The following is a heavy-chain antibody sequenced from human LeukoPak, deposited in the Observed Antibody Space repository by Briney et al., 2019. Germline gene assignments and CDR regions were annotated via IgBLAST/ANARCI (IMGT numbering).Heavy chain of an antibody. CDR1: GGSIVPYY. CDR2: IFYSGST. Sequence: SETLSLTCTVSGGSIVPYYWSWIRQPPGKGLEWIAYIFYSGSTNYNPSLKSRVTISVDTSKNQFSLKLSSVTAADTAVYYCARDRGDAFDIWGQGTMVTVSS. J-gene: IGHJ3*02. CDR3: ARDRGDAFDI. V-gene: IGHV4-59*01.